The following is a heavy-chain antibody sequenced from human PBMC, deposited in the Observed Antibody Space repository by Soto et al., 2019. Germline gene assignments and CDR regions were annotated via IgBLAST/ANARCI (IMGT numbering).Heavy chain of an antibody. CDR1: GFTFDDYA. V-gene: IGHV3-9*01. CDR2: ISWNSGSI. Sequence: GGSLRLSCAASGFTFDDYAMHWVRQAPGKGLEWVSGISWNSGSIGYADSVKGRFTISRDNAKNSLYLQMNSLRAEDTALYYCAKDISGREGGYNDYWGQGTLVTVSS. CDR3: AKDISGREGGYNDY. D-gene: IGHD5-12*01. J-gene: IGHJ4*02.